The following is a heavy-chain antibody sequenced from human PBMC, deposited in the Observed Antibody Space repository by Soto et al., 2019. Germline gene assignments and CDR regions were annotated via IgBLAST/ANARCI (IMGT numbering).Heavy chain of an antibody. D-gene: IGHD3-22*01. J-gene: IGHJ5*02. V-gene: IGHV4-31*03. Sequence: QVQLQESGPGLVKPSQTLSLTCTVSGASISSGGHYWSWIRQHPGKGLEWIGYIYYSGSTYYNPSLNSRVIISVDTSKNQFSLKLNSVTAADTAVYYGAREIVVSARWFDPWGQGTLVTVSS. CDR2: IYYSGST. CDR1: GASISSGGHY. CDR3: AREIVVSARWFDP.